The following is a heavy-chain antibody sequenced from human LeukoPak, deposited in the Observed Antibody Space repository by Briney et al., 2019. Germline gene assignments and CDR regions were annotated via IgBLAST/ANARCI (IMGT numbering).Heavy chain of an antibody. CDR2: IYYSGST. CDR3: ARVEGSGWYANFDY. V-gene: IGHV4-59*01. CDR1: GGSISSYY. D-gene: IGHD6-19*01. Sequence: KPSETLSLTCTVSGGSISSYYWSWIRQPPGKGLEWIGYIYYSGSTNYNPSLKSRVTISVDTSKNQFSLKLSSVTAADTAVYYCARVEGSGWYANFDYWGQGTLVTVSS. J-gene: IGHJ4*02.